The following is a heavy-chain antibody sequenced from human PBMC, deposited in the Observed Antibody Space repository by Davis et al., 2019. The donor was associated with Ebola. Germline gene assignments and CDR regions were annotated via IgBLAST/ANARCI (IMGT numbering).Heavy chain of an antibody. J-gene: IGHJ6*04. CDR2: IWYDGNSK. V-gene: IGHV3-33*01. CDR1: GFTFSSHG. CDR3: ARDPPESDYDFWSGNGMDV. Sequence: GESLKISCAASGFTFSSHGMHWVRQAPGKGLEWVAVIWYDGNSKYYADSVKGRFTISRDNSKNTLHLQMNSLRAEDTAVYYCARDPPESDYDFWSGNGMDVWGKGTTVTVSS. D-gene: IGHD3-3*01.